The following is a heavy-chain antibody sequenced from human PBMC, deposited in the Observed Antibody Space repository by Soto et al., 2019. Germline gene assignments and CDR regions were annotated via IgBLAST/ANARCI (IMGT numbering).Heavy chain of an antibody. Sequence: EVQLVESGGGLIQPGGSLRLSCAASGFRASSNYMSWVRQAPGRGLEWVSLICSGGGTYYADSVKGRFTISRDNSKNTLYLQMNTLRAEDTAVYYCAAYSSLDYWGQGTLVTVSS. V-gene: IGHV3-53*01. CDR2: ICSGGGT. CDR1: GFRASSNY. CDR3: AAYSSLDY. D-gene: IGHD6-13*01. J-gene: IGHJ4*02.